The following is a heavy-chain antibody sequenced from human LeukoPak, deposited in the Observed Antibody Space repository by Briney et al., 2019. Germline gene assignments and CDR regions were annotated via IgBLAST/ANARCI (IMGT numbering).Heavy chain of an antibody. V-gene: IGHV3-30*04. CDR1: GFTHSSYA. CDR2: IFYDGSIQ. D-gene: IGHD6-13*01. CDR3: ARGSGSSWYFYFDY. J-gene: IGHJ4*02. Sequence: PGGSLRLSCAFSGFTHSSYAMHGVHQAPGKGLDGVAVIFYDGSIQYYADSVKRRFTISRDNAKNSVYLQMNSLRAEDTALYYCARGSGSSWYFYFDYWGQGTLVTVSS.